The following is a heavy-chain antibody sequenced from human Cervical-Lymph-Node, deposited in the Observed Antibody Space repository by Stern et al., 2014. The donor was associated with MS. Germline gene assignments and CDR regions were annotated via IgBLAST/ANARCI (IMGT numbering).Heavy chain of an antibody. V-gene: IGHV3-23*04. D-gene: IGHD6-19*01. CDR2: IGGNGVSA. CDR3: ARARPSVAVTLGGREDL. Sequence: VQLVESGGALVPPGGSLGLSCAASGFTFNIYAMSWVRQAPGMGLEWVSTIGGNGVSAYYSGSVEGRFIVSRDNSKNSLYLHMNSLRAEDTAIYYCARARPSVAVTLGGREDLWGQGTLVTVSS. CDR1: GFTFNIYA. J-gene: IGHJ5*02.